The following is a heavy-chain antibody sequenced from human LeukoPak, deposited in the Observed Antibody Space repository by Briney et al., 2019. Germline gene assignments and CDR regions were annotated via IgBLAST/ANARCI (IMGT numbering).Heavy chain of an antibody. CDR1: GGSISSGSYS. J-gene: IGHJ4*02. CDR2: IYYSGST. V-gene: IGHV4-61*10. CDR3: ARHSRTYYDILTGPYGGSFDY. D-gene: IGHD3-9*01. Sequence: PSETLSLTCTVSGGSISSGSYSWSWIRQPAGKGLEWIGYIYYSGSTNYNPSLKSRVTISVDTSKNQFSLKLSSVTAADTAVYYCARHSRTYYDILTGPYGGSFDYWGQRTLVTVSS.